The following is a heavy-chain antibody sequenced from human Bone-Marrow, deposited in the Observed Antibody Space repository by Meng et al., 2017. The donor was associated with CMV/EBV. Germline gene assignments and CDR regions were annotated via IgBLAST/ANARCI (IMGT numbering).Heavy chain of an antibody. CDR1: GGSFSGYY. V-gene: IGHV3-7*01. CDR2: IKQDGSEK. D-gene: IGHD2-8*01. CDR3: ARRPASTTKYCTNGVCSHHTTNWFDP. J-gene: IGHJ5*02. Sequence: ETLSLTCAVYGGSFSGYYWSWIRQPPGKGLEWVANIKQDGSEKYYVDSVKGRFTISRDNAKNSLYLQMNSLRAEDTAVYYCARRPASTTKYCTNGVCSHHTTNWFDPWGQGTLVTVSS.